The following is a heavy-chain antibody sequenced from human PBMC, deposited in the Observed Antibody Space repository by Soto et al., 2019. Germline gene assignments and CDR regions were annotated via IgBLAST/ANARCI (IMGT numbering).Heavy chain of an antibody. Sequence: QVQLVESGGAVVQPGKSLRLSCAASGFTFNTYGMYWVRQAPGKGLEWVAAISYDGNNKYHADSVKGRFTISRDNSKNTLYLQMNSLRVEDTAVYYCAKDIVRYTYGACDYWGQGALVTVSS. CDR2: ISYDGNNK. CDR1: GFTFNTYG. V-gene: IGHV3-30*18. D-gene: IGHD5-18*01. J-gene: IGHJ4*02. CDR3: AKDIVRYTYGACDY.